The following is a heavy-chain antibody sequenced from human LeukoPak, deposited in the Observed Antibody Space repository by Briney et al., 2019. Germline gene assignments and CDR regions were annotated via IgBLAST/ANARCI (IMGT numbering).Heavy chain of an antibody. V-gene: IGHV1-58*01. CDR1: GFTFTSSA. CDR3: AAVVGPVGATFFDY. D-gene: IGHD1-26*01. Sequence: SVKVCCKASGFTFTSSAVQWVRQARGQRLEWIGWIVVGSGNTNYAQKFQERVTITRDMSTSTAYMELSSLRSEDTAVYYCAAVVGPVGATFFDYWGQGTLVTVSS. J-gene: IGHJ4*02. CDR2: IVVGSGNT.